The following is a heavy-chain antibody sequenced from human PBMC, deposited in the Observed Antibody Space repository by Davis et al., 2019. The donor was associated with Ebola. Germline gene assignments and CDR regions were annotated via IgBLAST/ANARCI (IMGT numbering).Heavy chain of an antibody. V-gene: IGHV3-48*01. J-gene: IGHJ6*02. CDR1: GFTFSSYS. Sequence: GGSLRLSCAASGFTFSSYSMNWVRQAPGKGLEWVSYISSSSSTIYYADSVKGRFTISRDNSKNTLYLQMNSLEAEDTAVYYCARDDVWGTDYYYGMDVWGQGTTVTVSS. D-gene: IGHD2-8*01. CDR2: ISSSSSTI. CDR3: ARDDVWGTDYYYGMDV.